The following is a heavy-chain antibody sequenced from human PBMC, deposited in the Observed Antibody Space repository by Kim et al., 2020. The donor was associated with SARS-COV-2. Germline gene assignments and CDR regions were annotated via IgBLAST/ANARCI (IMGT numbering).Heavy chain of an antibody. V-gene: IGHV4-59*13. J-gene: IGHJ4*02. CDR2: IYYSGST. Sequence: SETLSLTCTVSGGSISSYYWSWIRQPPGKGLEWIGYIYYSGSTNYNPSLKSRVTISVDTSNNQFSLKLSSVTAADTAVYYCARPPYYDSSGYSYCFDYWGQGTLVTVSS. D-gene: IGHD3-22*01. CDR3: ARPPYYDSSGYSYCFDY. CDR1: GGSISSYY.